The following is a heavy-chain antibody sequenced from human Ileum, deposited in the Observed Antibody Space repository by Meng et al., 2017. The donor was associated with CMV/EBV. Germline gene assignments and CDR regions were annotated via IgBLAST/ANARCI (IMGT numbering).Heavy chain of an antibody. J-gene: IGHJ4*02. V-gene: IGHV1-69*06. CDR3: ARDRYYDSSGYYFESAY. CDR1: TFSNYA. Sequence: TFSNYAIRWMRQAPGQGLEWMGGIIPILGTANYAPNFQGRLTITADKSTTTAYMELSSLRSEDTAVYYCARDRYYDSSGYYFESAYWGEGTLVTVSS. D-gene: IGHD3-22*01. CDR2: IIPILGTA.